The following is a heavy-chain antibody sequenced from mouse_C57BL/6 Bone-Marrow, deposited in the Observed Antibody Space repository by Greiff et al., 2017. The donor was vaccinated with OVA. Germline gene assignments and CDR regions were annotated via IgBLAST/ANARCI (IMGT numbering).Heavy chain of an antibody. D-gene: IGHD4-1*01. J-gene: IGHJ2*01. CDR3: TRAPYWDRRDY. CDR2: IDPETGGT. Sequence: QVQLQQSGAELVRPGASVTLSCKASGCTFTDYEMHWVKQTPVHGLEWIGAIDPETGGTAYNQKFKGKAILTADKSSSTAYMELRSLTSEDSAVYYCTRAPYWDRRDYWGQGTTLTVSS. CDR1: GCTFTDYE. V-gene: IGHV1-15*01.